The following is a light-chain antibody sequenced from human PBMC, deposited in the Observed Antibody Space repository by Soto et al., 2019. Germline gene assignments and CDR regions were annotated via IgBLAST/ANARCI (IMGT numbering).Light chain of an antibody. CDR2: GAS. J-gene: IGKJ2*01. V-gene: IGKV3-20*01. CDR3: QQYGGSPPYT. Sequence: VLTQSTGTLSLSPGETATISCRASQSINSSYLAWYQHKPGQAPRLLFYGASSRATGIPHRFSGSASGTDFTLTSVRLECEDCGVYYCQQYGGSPPYTFGQGTRLEIK. CDR1: QSINSSY.